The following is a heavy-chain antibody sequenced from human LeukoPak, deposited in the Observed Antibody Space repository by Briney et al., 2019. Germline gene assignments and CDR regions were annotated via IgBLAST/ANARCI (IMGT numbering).Heavy chain of an antibody. CDR1: GGSISSGNYY. Sequence: PSETLSLTCNVSGGSISSGNYYWGWIRQPPGKGLEWIGYIFYRGSTNYNPSLKSRVTMSVDTSKNKFSLKLNSVTAADTAVYYCARTPGAIFGVVIGYFDYWGQGTLVTVSS. D-gene: IGHD3-3*01. J-gene: IGHJ4*02. CDR3: ARTPGAIFGVVIGYFDY. V-gene: IGHV4-39*07. CDR2: IFYRGST.